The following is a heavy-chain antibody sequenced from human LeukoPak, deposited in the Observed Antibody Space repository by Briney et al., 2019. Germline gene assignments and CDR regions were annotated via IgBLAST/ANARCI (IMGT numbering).Heavy chain of an antibody. CDR1: GDSISSSHW. D-gene: IGHD2-2*01. CDR3: ARDGCSSTSCYSDYYYGMDV. J-gene: IGHJ6*02. Sequence: SETLSLTCAVSGDSISSSHWWSWVRQPPGKGLEWIGEIYHRGSTNYNPSLKSRVTISVDKSKNHFSLNLSSVTAADTAVYYCARDGCSSTSCYSDYYYGMDVWGQGTTVTVSS. V-gene: IGHV4-4*02. CDR2: IYHRGST.